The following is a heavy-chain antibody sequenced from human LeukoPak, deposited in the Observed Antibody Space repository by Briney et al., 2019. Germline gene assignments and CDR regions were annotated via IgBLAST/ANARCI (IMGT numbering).Heavy chain of an antibody. CDR2: IISSIRYI. D-gene: IGHD4-11*01. Sequence: GGSLRLSCAPSLFTFSIYSMNCVRHAPGKGLEWVSSIISSIRYIYYADSVKGRFTISRDNAKNSLYLQMNSLRAEDTAVYYCARATTVTTSPCYYYGMDVWGQGTTVTVSS. CDR3: ARATTVTTSPCYYYGMDV. J-gene: IGHJ6*02. CDR1: LFTFSIYS. V-gene: IGHV3-21*01.